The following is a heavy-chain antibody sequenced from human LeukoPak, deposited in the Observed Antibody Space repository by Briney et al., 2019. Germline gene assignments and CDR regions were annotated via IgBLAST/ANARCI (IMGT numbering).Heavy chain of an antibody. CDR3: ARLGYKDFWSRPHAAFDL. D-gene: IGHD3-3*01. Sequence: GESLKISCEGFGNRFTSYWIAWVRQTPGKGLEGMGIIHLGDSETRYSPTFQGRVTFSADKSTATALLQWTSLKASDTAMYYCARLGYKDFWSRPHAAFDLWGQGTMVTVSS. CDR2: IHLGDSET. J-gene: IGHJ3*01. CDR1: GNRFTSYW. V-gene: IGHV5-51*01.